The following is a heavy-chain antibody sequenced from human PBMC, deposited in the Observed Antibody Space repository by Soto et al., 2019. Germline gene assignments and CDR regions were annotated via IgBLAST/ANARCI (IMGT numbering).Heavy chain of an antibody. D-gene: IGHD6-19*01. CDR1: GGSVSSGSYY. J-gene: IGHJ4*02. V-gene: IGHV4-61*01. CDR2: IYYSGST. CDR3: AGFQEWLLVDY. Sequence: QVQLQESGPGLVKPSETLSLTCTVSGGSVSSGSYYWSWIRQPPGKGLEWIGYIYYSGSTNSNPSIKGRVTLSLDTSKNQSSLKLSSVTAADTAGYYCAGFQEWLLVDYWGQGTLVTVSS.